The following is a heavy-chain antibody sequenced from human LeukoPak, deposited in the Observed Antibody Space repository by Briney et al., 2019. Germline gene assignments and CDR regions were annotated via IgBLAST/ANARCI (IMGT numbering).Heavy chain of an antibody. CDR2: LNPSGGSS. CDR3: ASVYKHGMDV. D-gene: IGHD5-24*01. V-gene: IGHV1-46*01. J-gene: IGHJ6*02. CDR1: GCTVTSYY. Sequence: GASVKVSCKASGCTVTSYYMHWVRQAPGQGLEWMAILNPSGGSSNYAQKFQGRATLTRATSTGTVYMELSSLRSEDTAVYYCASVYKHGMDVWGQGTTVIVSS.